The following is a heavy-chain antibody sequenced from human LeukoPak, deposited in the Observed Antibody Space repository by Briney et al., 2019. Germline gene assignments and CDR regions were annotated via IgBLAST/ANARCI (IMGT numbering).Heavy chain of an antibody. CDR1: GGSISSGDYS. Sequence: SETLSLTCAVSGGSISSGDYSWSCLRQPPGKGLEWIANIYHSGSTYYNPSLKSRVTMSVDRTKNQFSLRLSSVTAADTAVYYCARDRRFGELSRAFDIWGQGTMVIVSS. J-gene: IGHJ3*02. CDR2: IYHSGST. D-gene: IGHD3-10*01. V-gene: IGHV4-30-2*01. CDR3: ARDRRFGELSRAFDI.